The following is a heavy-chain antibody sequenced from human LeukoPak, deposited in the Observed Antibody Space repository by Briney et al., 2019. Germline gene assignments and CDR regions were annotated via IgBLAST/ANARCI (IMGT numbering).Heavy chain of an antibody. CDR1: GFTLSSYA. Sequence: GGSLRLSCAASGFTLSSYAMSWVRQAPGKGLEWVSAVSDTGNTYHADSVKGRFTISRDSSKNTLFLQMNRLRPEDAAVYCCAKAPVTTCRGAFCYPFDYWGLGTLVTVSS. CDR3: AKAPVTTCRGAFCYPFDY. CDR2: VSDTGNT. J-gene: IGHJ4*02. D-gene: IGHD2-15*01. V-gene: IGHV3-23*01.